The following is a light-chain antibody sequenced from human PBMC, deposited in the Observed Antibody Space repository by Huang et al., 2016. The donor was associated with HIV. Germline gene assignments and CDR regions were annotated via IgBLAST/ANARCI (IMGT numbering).Light chain of an antibody. V-gene: IGKV4-1*01. CDR2: WES. CDR1: QRLFSRSNNKKY. J-gene: IGKJ2*01. CDR3: QQYYYTPLT. Sequence: DFVMTQSPDSLTVSLGERATRNCKSSQRLFSRSNNKKYLAGYQQKPGQPPKSLIYWESIRESGVPDRFSGSGSGTDFTLTIRSPQAEDVAIYYCQQYYYTPLTFGQGTRLEI.